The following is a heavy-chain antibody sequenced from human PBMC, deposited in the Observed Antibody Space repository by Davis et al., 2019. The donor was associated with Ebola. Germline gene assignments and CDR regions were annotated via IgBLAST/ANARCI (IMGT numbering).Heavy chain of an antibody. Sequence: GGSLRLSCAASGFSFSYFWMTWVRQAPGKGLEWVANIKHDGSEKYYVDSVKGRFTISRDNAKNSLYLQMNSPRAEDTAVYYCARVENNWNAGMDVWGQGTTVTVSS. CDR1: GFSFSYFW. CDR3: ARVENNWNAGMDV. D-gene: IGHD1-20*01. J-gene: IGHJ6*02. V-gene: IGHV3-7*01. CDR2: IKHDGSEK.